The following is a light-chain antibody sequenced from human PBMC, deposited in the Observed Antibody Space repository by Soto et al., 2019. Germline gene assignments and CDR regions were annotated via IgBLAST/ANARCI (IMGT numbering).Light chain of an antibody. CDR3: SSFTSSSTFV. CDR2: EVS. CDR1: SSDVGGYNY. Sequence: QSALTQPASVSGSPGQSITISCTGTSSDVGGYNYVSWYQQNPGKAPKLMIHEVSNRPSEVSNRFSGSKSGNTASLTISGLQAEDEADYYCSSFTSSSTFVFGTGTKVTVL. J-gene: IGLJ1*01. V-gene: IGLV2-14*01.